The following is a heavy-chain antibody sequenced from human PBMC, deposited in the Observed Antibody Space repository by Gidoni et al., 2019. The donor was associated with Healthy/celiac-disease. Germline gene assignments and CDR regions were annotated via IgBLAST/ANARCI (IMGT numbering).Heavy chain of an antibody. Sequence: EVQLLESGGGLVQPGGSLRLSCAASGFTFSSYARSWVRQAPGKGLEWVSAISGSGGSTYYADSVKCRFTISRDNSKNTLYLQMNSLRAEDTAVYYCAKVYYYDSSGYYDYWGQGTLVTVSS. V-gene: IGHV3-23*01. CDR1: GFTFSSYA. D-gene: IGHD3-22*01. CDR3: AKVYYYDSSGYYDY. J-gene: IGHJ4*02. CDR2: ISGSGGST.